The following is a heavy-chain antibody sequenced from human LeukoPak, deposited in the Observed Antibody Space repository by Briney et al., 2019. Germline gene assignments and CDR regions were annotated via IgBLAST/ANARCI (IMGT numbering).Heavy chain of an antibody. D-gene: IGHD3-3*01. J-gene: IGHJ4*02. CDR3: ARGCRITIFGVVISHSTFDY. Sequence: PSETLSLTCAVYGGSFSGYYWSWIRQPPGKWLEWIGETNHSGSTNYNPSLKSRVTISVDTSKNQFSLKLSSVTAADTAVYYCARGCRITIFGVVISHSTFDYWGQGTLVTVSS. CDR2: TNHSGST. CDR1: GGSFSGYY. V-gene: IGHV4-34*01.